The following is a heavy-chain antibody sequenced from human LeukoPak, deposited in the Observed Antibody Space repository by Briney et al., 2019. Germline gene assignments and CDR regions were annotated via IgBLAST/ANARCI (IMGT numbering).Heavy chain of an antibody. CDR3: ARNFNQYISSSLIDY. J-gene: IGHJ4*02. CDR1: GFTFTSYG. D-gene: IGHD6-6*01. CDR2: ISAYNGNT. Sequence: ASVKVSCKASGFTFTSYGITWVRQAPGQGLEWMGWISAYNGNTDYAQRFQGRVTKTTDTSTSTVYMELRSLRSDDTAVYYCARNFNQYISSSLIDYWGQGTLVTVSS. V-gene: IGHV1-18*01.